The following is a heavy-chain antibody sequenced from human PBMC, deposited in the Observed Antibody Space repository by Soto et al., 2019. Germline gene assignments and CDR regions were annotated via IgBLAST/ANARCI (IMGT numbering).Heavy chain of an antibody. D-gene: IGHD2-15*01. CDR2: INSDGSVS. J-gene: IGHJ6*03. Sequence: EVQLVESGGGLVQPGGSLRLSCAASGFTFSNYWMYWVRQAPGKGLGWVSRINSDGSVSSHADSVRGRLTISRDNVKTALYLHMESLRAEDPAVYFCARGDCVGGTCYSLAGSFYYYMDVGGKGTTVTVFS. CDR3: ARGDCVGGTCYSLAGSFYYYMDV. CDR1: GFTFSNYW. V-gene: IGHV3-74*02.